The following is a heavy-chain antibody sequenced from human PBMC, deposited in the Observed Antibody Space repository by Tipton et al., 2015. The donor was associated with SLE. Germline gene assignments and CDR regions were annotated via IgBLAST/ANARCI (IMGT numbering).Heavy chain of an antibody. CDR1: GGSISSGSYY. CDR2: IYTSGST. J-gene: IGHJ6*03. D-gene: IGHD6-25*01. Sequence: TLSLTCTVSGGSISSGSYYWSWIRQPAGKGLEWIGYIYTSGSTNYNPSLKSRVTISVDTSKNQFSLKLSSVTAADTAVYYCAREGADSSGWNYYFLSMDVWGKGTTVTVSS. V-gene: IGHV4-61*09. CDR3: AREGADSSGWNYYFLSMDV.